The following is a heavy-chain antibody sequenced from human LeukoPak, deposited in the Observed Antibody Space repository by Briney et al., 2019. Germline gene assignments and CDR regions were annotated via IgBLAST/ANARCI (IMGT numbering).Heavy chain of an antibody. Sequence: SETLSLTCTVSGVSISSSNSYWGWIRQPPGKGLEWIGSIYYSGNTYYNASLKSQVSISIDTSKNQFSLKLSSVTAADTAVYYCARSDYGSGSLFDYWGQGTLVTVSS. CDR1: GVSISSSNSY. J-gene: IGHJ4*02. CDR3: ARSDYGSGSLFDY. CDR2: IYYSGNT. D-gene: IGHD3-10*01. V-gene: IGHV4-39*01.